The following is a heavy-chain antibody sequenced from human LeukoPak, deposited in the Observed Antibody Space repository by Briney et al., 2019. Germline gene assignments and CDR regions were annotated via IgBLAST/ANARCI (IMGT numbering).Heavy chain of an antibody. V-gene: IGHV3-30*02. D-gene: IGHD5-24*01. CDR3: AKWSKRWLRPDAFDI. CDR2: IRYDGSNK. Sequence: PGGSLRLSCAASGFTFSSYGMHWVRQAPGKGLEWVAFIRYDGSNKYYADSVKGRFTISRDNSKNTLYLQMNSLRAEDTAVYYCAKWSKRWLRPDAFDIWGQGTMVTVSS. CDR1: GFTFSSYG. J-gene: IGHJ3*02.